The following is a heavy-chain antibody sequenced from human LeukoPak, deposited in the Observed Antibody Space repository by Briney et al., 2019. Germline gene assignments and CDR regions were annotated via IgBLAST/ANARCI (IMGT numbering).Heavy chain of an antibody. CDR1: GFTFSSYG. D-gene: IGHD6-13*01. CDR3: AKGTSLKQQLVIGFQH. J-gene: IGHJ1*01. CDR2: ISYDGSNK. Sequence: GGSLRLSCAASGFTFSSYGMHWVRQAPGKGLEWVAVISYDGSNKYYADSVKGRFTISRDNSKNTLYLQMNSLRAEDTAVYYCAKGTSLKQQLVIGFQHWGQGTLDTVSS. V-gene: IGHV3-30*18.